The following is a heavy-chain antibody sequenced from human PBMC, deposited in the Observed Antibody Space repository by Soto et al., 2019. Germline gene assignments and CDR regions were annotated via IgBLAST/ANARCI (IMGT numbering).Heavy chain of an antibody. CDR3: ANPTTVTRGY. Sequence: EVQLLESGGGLVQPGGSLRLSCAASGFTFSSYAMRWVRQDPGKGQEWVSAISGSGGSTYYADSVKGRFTISRDNSKNTLYLQMNRLRAEDTAVYYCANPTTVTRGYWGQGTLVTVSS. D-gene: IGHD4-17*01. CDR2: ISGSGGST. CDR1: GFTFSSYA. V-gene: IGHV3-23*01. J-gene: IGHJ4*02.